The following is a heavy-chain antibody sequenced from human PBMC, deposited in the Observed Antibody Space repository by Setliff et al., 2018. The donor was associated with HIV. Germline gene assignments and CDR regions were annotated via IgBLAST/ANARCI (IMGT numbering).Heavy chain of an antibody. D-gene: IGHD3-3*01. J-gene: IGHJ5*02. Sequence: PSETLSLTCTVPGGSISNYYWSWIRQPPGKGLEWIGYIYYSGGTDYNPSLKSRVTISVDTSKNQFSLKLRSVTAADTAVYYCARAPSWRGYYPWGQGILVTVSS. CDR2: IYYSGGT. V-gene: IGHV4-59*01. CDR3: ARAPSWRGYYP. CDR1: GGSISNYY.